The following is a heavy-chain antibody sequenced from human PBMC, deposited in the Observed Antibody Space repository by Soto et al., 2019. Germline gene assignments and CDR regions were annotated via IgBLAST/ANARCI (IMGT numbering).Heavy chain of an antibody. D-gene: IGHD3-22*01. Sequence: SETLSLTCAIYGASLGGFHWTWLRQAPGKGLEWIGELIHGGSTNYNPSLKGRVSFSLDTSKNQFSLHLMSVTAADTAVYYCARDSYDSSGYYVAFDIWGQGTMVTVSS. J-gene: IGHJ3*02. CDR3: ARDSYDSSGYYVAFDI. CDR2: LIHGGST. V-gene: IGHV4-34*12. CDR1: GASLGGFH.